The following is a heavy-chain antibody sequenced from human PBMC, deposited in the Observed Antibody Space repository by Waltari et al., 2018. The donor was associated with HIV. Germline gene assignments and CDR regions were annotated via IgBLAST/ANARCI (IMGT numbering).Heavy chain of an antibody. J-gene: IGHJ4*02. CDR3: VRVAGSIDY. V-gene: IGHV1-8*01. CDR2: IKRNSGNR. Sequence: QVSLVQSGAEVKKPGASVKVSCKASGYTFTRYDINWVRQATGQGLAWMGWIKRNSGNRGYAQKFQGRVTLTKDSTITTAFMELSDLRSDDTAIYYCVRVAGSIDYWGQGTLVTVSS. CDR1: GYTFTRYD.